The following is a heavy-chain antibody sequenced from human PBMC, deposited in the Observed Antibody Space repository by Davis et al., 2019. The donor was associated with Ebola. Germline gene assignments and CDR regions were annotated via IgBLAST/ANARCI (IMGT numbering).Heavy chain of an antibody. CDR1: GFTFSSSW. J-gene: IGHJ5*02. D-gene: IGHD4-11*01. Sequence: GESLKISCAASGFTFSSSWIHWVRQAPGKGLEWVAVISYDGSNKYYVDSVKGRFTISRDNAKNSLYLQMNSLRAEDTAVYYCARDESTVTTSWFDPWGQGTLVTASS. CDR3: ARDESTVTTSWFDP. V-gene: IGHV3-30*03. CDR2: ISYDGSNK.